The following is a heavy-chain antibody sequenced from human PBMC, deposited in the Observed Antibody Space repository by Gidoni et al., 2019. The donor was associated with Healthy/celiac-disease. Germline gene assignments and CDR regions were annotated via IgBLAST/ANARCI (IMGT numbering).Heavy chain of an antibody. CDR1: GFTSSGSA. Sequence: VQLVESGGGWVQPGGSRKLPWAASGFTSSGSAMHGVRKASGKGLELVGRIRSKANSYATAYAASVKGRFTISRDDSKNTAYLQMNSLKTEDTAVYYCTSPVAEGVRGENGGYYYYYGMDVWGQGTTVTVSS. CDR3: TSPVAEGVRGENGGYYYYYGMDV. J-gene: IGHJ6*02. D-gene: IGHD3-10*01. V-gene: IGHV3-73*01. CDR2: IRSKANSYAT.